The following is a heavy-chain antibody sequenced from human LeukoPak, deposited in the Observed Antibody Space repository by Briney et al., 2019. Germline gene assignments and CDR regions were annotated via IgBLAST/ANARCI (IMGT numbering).Heavy chain of an antibody. CDR1: GYTFTGYY. J-gene: IGHJ5*02. Sequence: SVMVSCKASGYTFTGYYMHWVRQAPGQGLEWMGGIIPIFGTANYAQKFQGRVTITADKSTSTAYMELSSLRSEDTAVYYCASEYCDILTGYRSWFDPWGQGTLVTVSS. CDR2: IIPIFGTA. CDR3: ASEYCDILTGYRSWFDP. D-gene: IGHD3-9*01. V-gene: IGHV1-69*06.